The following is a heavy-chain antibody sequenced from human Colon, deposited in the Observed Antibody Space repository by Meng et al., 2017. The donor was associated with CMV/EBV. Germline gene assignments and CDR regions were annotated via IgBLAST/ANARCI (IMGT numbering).Heavy chain of an antibody. CDR1: GYTFTGYY. V-gene: IGHV1-2*02. CDR3: ATVSSGYYLYFQH. CDR2: INPNSGGT. Sequence: QLVQSGAEVKKPAASVKVSCKASGYTFTGYYMHWVRQSPGQGLEWMGWINPNSGGTNYEQKFQGRVTMTRDTSISTAYMELSRLRSDDTAVYYCATVSSGYYLYFQHWGQGTLVTVSS. J-gene: IGHJ1*01. D-gene: IGHD3-22*01.